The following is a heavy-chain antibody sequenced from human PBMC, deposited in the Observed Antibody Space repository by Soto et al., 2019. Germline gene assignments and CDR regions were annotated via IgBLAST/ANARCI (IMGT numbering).Heavy chain of an antibody. V-gene: IGHV4-31*03. CDR3: ARDRIRFLEWLLPGGGMDV. Sequence: QVQLQESGPGLVKPSQTLSLTCTVSGGSISSGGYYWSWIRQHPGKGLEWIGYIYYSGSTYYNPYLKSRVTISVDTSKNQFSLKLSSVTAADTAVYYCARDRIRFLEWLLPGGGMDVWGQGTTVTVSS. CDR2: IYYSGST. D-gene: IGHD3-3*01. CDR1: GGSISSGGYY. J-gene: IGHJ6*02.